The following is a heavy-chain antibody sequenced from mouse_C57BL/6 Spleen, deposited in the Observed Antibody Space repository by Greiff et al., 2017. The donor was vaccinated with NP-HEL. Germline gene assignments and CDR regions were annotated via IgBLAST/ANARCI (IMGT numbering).Heavy chain of an antibody. J-gene: IGHJ3*01. D-gene: IGHD2-1*01. Sequence: EVQGVESGGDLVKPGGSLKLSCAASGFPFSSYGLSWVRQTPDKRLEWVATISSGGSYTYYPDSVKGRFTISRDNAKNTLYLQMSSLKSEDTAMYYCARHDGNYPFAYWGQGTLVTVSA. CDR3: ARHDGNYPFAY. V-gene: IGHV5-6*01. CDR2: ISSGGSYT. CDR1: GFPFSSYG.